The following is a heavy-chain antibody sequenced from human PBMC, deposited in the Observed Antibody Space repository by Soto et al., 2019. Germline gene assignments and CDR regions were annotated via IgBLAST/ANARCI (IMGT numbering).Heavy chain of an antibody. D-gene: IGHD1-26*01. CDR1: GGSISPYF. CDR2: IFYSGTT. V-gene: IGHV4-59*01. Sequence: ASETLSLTCTVSGGSISPYFWSWIRQPPGEGLEWIGYIFYSGTTNYSPSLRSRVSMSIGTSKNQFSLNLTSVTAANTAIYYCARGRGGTYDAFDIWGQGKMVTVSS. CDR3: ARGRGGTYDAFDI. J-gene: IGHJ3*02.